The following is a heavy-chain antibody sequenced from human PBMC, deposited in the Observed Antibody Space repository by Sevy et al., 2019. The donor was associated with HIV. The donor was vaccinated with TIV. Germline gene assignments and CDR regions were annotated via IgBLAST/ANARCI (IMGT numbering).Heavy chain of an antibody. Sequence: ASVKVSCKASGYTFTSYYMHWVRQAPGQGLEWMGWINPNSGGTNYAQKFQGRVTMTRDTSISTAYMELSRLRSDDTAVYYCARANYYDSSGYKDAIDYWGQGALVTVSS. J-gene: IGHJ4*02. CDR2: INPNSGGT. CDR3: ARANYYDSSGYKDAIDY. V-gene: IGHV1-2*02. CDR1: GYTFTSYY. D-gene: IGHD3-22*01.